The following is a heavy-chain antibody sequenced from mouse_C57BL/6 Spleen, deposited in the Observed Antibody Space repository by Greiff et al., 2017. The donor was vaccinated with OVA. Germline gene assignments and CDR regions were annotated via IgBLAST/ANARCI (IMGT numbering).Heavy chain of an antibody. CDR2: IWRGGST. CDR3: AKIRGYYSNSGAMDY. J-gene: IGHJ4*01. V-gene: IGHV2-5*01. CDR1: GFSLTSYG. Sequence: VQLQESGPGLVQPSQSLSITCTVSGFSLTSYGVHWVRQSPGKGLEWLGVIWRGGSTDYNAAFMSRLSITKDNSKCQVFFKMNSLQADDTAIYYCAKIRGYYSNSGAMDYWGQGTSVTVSS. D-gene: IGHD2-5*01.